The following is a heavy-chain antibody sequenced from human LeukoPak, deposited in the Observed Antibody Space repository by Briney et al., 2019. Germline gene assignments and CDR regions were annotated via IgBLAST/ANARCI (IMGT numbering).Heavy chain of an antibody. CDR2: IYHSGST. J-gene: IGHJ4*02. D-gene: IGHD3-3*01. Sequence: SQTLSLTCTVSGGSISSGPYYWSWIRQPPGKGLEWIGYIYHSGSTYYNPSLKSRVTISVDRSKNQFSLKLSSVTAADTAVYYCARATYYDFWSGYYPFDYWGQGTLVTVSS. V-gene: IGHV4-30-2*01. CDR3: ARATYYDFWSGYYPFDY. CDR1: GGSISSGPYY.